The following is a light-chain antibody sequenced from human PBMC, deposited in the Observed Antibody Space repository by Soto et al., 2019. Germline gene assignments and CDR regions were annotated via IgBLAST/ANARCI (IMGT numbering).Light chain of an antibody. J-gene: IGKJ1*01. Sequence: EIVMTQSPAPLSVSPGERATLSCRASQSVHTNLAWYQQKPGQAPRLLIHAVSTRATGIPARFSGSGSGTEFTLTISSLQSEDFAVYFCQQYNEWRTFGQGTKVE. V-gene: IGKV3-15*01. CDR1: QSVHTN. CDR3: QQYNEWRT. CDR2: AVS.